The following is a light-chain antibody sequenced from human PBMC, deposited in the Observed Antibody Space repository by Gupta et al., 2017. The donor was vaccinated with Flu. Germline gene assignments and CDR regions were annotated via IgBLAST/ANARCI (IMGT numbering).Light chain of an antibody. CDR3: QQLNSFPPS. CDR1: HDISSH. V-gene: IGKV1-9*01. J-gene: IGKJ2*03. Sequence: DIQLTQSPSFLSASVGDRITITCRASHDISSHLAWYQQRPGTAPKLLISAASTLQSGAPSRFSGSGSGTEFTLTISSLQPGDFATYYCQQLNSFPPSFGQGTKLEI. CDR2: AAS.